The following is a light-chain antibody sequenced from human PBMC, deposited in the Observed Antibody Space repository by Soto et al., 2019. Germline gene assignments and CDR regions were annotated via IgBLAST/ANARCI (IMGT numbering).Light chain of an antibody. CDR2: RNN. CDR3: AAWDDSLSGHYV. J-gene: IGLJ1*01. CDR1: SSNIGVNY. Sequence: SVLTQPPSASGTPGQKITISCSGTSSNIGVNYVYWYQQLPGTAPKLLIYRNNQRPSGVPDRFSGSKSGTSASLAISGLRSEDEADYYCAAWDDSLSGHYVFGTGTKVTVL. V-gene: IGLV1-47*01.